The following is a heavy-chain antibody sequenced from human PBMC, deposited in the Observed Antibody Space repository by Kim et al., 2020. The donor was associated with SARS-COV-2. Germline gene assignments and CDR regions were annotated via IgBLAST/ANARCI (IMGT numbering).Heavy chain of an antibody. V-gene: IGHV4-31*03. D-gene: IGHD2-8*02. J-gene: IGHJ6*02. CDR1: GGSISSGGYY. Sequence: SETLSLTCTVSGGSISSGGYYWSWIRQHPGKGLEWIGYIYYSGSTYYNPSLKSRVTISVDTSKNQFSLKLSSVTAADTAVYYCARDGCTGGVCYGEGDYYYGMDVWGQGTTVTVSS. CDR2: IYYSGST. CDR3: ARDGCTGGVCYGEGDYYYGMDV.